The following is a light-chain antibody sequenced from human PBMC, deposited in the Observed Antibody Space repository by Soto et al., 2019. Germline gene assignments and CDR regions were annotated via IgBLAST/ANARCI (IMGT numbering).Light chain of an antibody. Sequence: DIQMTQSPSSLSASVGDRVTITCRASQSISSYLNWYQQKPGKAPKLLIYAASSLQSGVPSRFSGSGSVTDFTLTISSLHREDFATYYCEQTYSTHRTFGQGTKGDI. CDR2: AAS. CDR3: EQTYSTHRT. V-gene: IGKV1-39*01. CDR1: QSISSY. J-gene: IGKJ1*01.